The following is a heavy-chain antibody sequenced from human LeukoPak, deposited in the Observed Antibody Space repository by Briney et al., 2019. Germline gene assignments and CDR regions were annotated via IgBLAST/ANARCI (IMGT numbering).Heavy chain of an antibody. CDR3: ARGGGSMSVRYAFDI. CDR2: IIPIFGTA. D-gene: IGHD2-15*01. J-gene: IGHJ3*02. Sequence: SVKVSCKASGGTFSSYAISWVRQAPGQGLEWMGGIIPIFGTANYAQKFQGRVTITADESTSTAYMELGSLRSEDTAVYYCARGGGSMSVRYAFDIWGQGTMVTVSS. V-gene: IGHV1-69*13. CDR1: GGTFSSYA.